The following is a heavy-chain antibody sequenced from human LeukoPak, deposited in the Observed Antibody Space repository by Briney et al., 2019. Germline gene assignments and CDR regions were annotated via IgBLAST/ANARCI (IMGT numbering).Heavy chain of an antibody. CDR2: ISGSGGST. D-gene: IGHD3-10*01. J-gene: IGHJ4*02. Sequence: QPGGSLRLSCAASGFTFSSYAMSWVRQAPGKGLEWVSAISGSGGSTYYADSVKGRFTISRDNSKNTLYLQMNSLRAEDTAVYYCAKESDYYGSGSYYTALGYWGQGTLVTVSS. V-gene: IGHV3-23*01. CDR3: AKESDYYGSGSYYTALGY. CDR1: GFTFSSYA.